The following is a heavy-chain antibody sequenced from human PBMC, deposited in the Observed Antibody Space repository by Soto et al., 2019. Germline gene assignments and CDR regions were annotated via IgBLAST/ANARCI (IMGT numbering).Heavy chain of an antibody. CDR3: ARALVTYYDFWSGYSSWFDP. Sequence: SETLSLTCAVYGGSFSGYYWSWIRQPPGKGLEWIGEINHSGSTNYNPSLKSRVTISVDTSKNQFSLKLSSVTAADTAVYYCARALVTYYDFWSGYSSWFDPWGQGTLVTVSS. J-gene: IGHJ5*02. CDR2: INHSGST. V-gene: IGHV4-34*01. CDR1: GGSFSGYY. D-gene: IGHD3-3*01.